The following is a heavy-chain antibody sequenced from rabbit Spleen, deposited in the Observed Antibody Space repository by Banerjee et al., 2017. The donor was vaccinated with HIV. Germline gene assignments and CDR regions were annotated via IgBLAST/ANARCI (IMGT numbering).Heavy chain of an antibody. D-gene: IGHD6-1*01. J-gene: IGHJ4*01. CDR2: IRVSMGDST. V-gene: IGHV1S45*01. Sequence: QEQLVESGGGLVQPGGSLKLACKASGFDFSGGYDMCWVRQAPGKGLEWIGCIRVSMGDSTYYARWATGRFTMSRPSSTTVTLQMTRLTAADTATYFCARAKYSYKYALDLWGPGTLVTVS. CDR3: ARAKYSYKYALDL. CDR1: GFDFSGGYD.